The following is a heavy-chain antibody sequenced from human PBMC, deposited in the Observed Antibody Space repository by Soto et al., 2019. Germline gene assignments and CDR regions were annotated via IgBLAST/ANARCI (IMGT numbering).Heavy chain of an antibody. CDR1: GDSVSSTSAA. D-gene: IGHD6-19*01. Sequence: SQTLSLTCAISGDSVSSTSAAWSWIRQSPSRGLEWLGRTSDRSKSYSDYAVSVQSRITINPDTSKIQYSLRLNSVAHEATSVYSCARGSYYSGWVWGQGTLVTVSS. J-gene: IGHJ4*02. CDR3: ARGSYYSGWV. V-gene: IGHV6-1*01. CDR2: TSDRSKSYS.